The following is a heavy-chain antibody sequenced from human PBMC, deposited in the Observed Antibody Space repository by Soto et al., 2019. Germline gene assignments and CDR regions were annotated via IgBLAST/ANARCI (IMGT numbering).Heavy chain of an antibody. V-gene: IGHV4-4*07. CDR2: LYSSGRA. CDR3: ASHFDVNTALDYYYFDL. D-gene: IGHD5-18*01. J-gene: IGHJ2*01. Sequence: QVQLQESGPGLVKTSETLSLTCTVSGVSIRPYYWTWIRQPAGKGLEWIGHLYSSGRATYNPSLKHRVTMSVFRAHCSLTLKSATAANTAVYYCASHFDVNTALDYYYFDLRGSCDLVTVSS. CDR1: GVSIRPYY.